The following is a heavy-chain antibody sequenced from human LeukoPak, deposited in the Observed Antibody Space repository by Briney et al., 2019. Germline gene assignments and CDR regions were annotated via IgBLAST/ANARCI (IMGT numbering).Heavy chain of an antibody. J-gene: IGHJ3*01. Sequence: KPSATLSLTCAVYGGSFSGYYWSWIRQPPGKGLEWIGEINHSGSTNYNPSLKSRVTISVDTSKNQFSLKLSSVTAADTAVYYCAAYCTNGVCYTGGTWGQGTMVTVSS. CDR3: AAYCTNGVCYTGGT. CDR2: INHSGST. CDR1: GGSFSGYY. D-gene: IGHD2-8*01. V-gene: IGHV4-34*01.